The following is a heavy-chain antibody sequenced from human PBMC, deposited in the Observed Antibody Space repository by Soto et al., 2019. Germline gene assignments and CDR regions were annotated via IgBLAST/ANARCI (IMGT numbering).Heavy chain of an antibody. CDR3: ARDSGYSYGYYYYYGMDV. J-gene: IGHJ6*02. D-gene: IGHD5-18*01. Sequence: SESLSLTCTVSGGSISSGGYYWSWIRQHPGKGLGWIGYIYYSGSTYYNPSLKSRVTISVDTSKNQFSLKLSSVTAADTAVYYCARDSGYSYGYYYYYGMDVWGQGTTVTVSS. V-gene: IGHV4-31*03. CDR2: IYYSGST. CDR1: GGSISSGGYY.